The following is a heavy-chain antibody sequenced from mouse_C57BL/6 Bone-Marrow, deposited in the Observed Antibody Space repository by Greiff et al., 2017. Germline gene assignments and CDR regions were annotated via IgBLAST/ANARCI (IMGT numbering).Heavy chain of an antibody. Sequence: QVQLQQSGAELVRPGASVKLSCKASGYTFTDYYINWVKQRPGQGLEWIARIYPGSGNTYYNEKFKGKATLTAEKSSSTAYMQLSSLTSEDSAVYFCARSTNVDYGGRGTTLTVSA. J-gene: IGHJ2*01. CDR2: IYPGSGNT. CDR1: GYTFTDYY. V-gene: IGHV1-76*01. D-gene: IGHD1-3*01. CDR3: ARSTNVDY.